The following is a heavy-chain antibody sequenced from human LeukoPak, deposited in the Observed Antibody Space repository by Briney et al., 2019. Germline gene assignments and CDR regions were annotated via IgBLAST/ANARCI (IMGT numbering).Heavy chain of an antibody. CDR3: ARGFYYDSTGGLKY. Sequence: GGSLRLSCAASGFTFSSYAMSWVRQAPGKGLEWVSAISGSGGSTYYADSVKGRFTISRDNSKNTLYLQMNSLRAEDTAVYYCARGFYYDSTGGLKYWGQGTLVAVSS. CDR2: ISGSGGST. CDR1: GFTFSSYA. V-gene: IGHV3-23*01. J-gene: IGHJ4*02. D-gene: IGHD3-22*01.